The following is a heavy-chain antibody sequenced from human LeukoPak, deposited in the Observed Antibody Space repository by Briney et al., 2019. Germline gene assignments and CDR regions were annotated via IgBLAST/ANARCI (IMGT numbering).Heavy chain of an antibody. CDR1: GYTFTGYY. Sequence: ASVKVPCKASGYTFTGYYMHWVRQAPGQGLEWMGWINPNSGGTNYAQKFQGRVTMTRDTSISTAYMELSRLRSDDTAVYYCARAHRITMDNYGMDVWGQGTTVTVSS. CDR2: INPNSGGT. CDR3: ARAHRITMDNYGMDV. D-gene: IGHD3-10*01. V-gene: IGHV1-2*02. J-gene: IGHJ6*02.